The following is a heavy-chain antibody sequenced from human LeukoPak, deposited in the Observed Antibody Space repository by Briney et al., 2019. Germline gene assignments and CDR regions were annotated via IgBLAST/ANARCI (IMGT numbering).Heavy chain of an antibody. CDR2: INPNSGGT. CDR3: ARVRIGVRGVIQQGFDY. Sequence: ASVKVSCKASGYTFTGYYMRWVRQAPGQGLEWMGWINPNSGGTNYAQKFQGRVTMTRDTSISTAYMELSRLRSDDTAVYYCARVRIGVRGVIQQGFDYWGQGTLVTVSS. J-gene: IGHJ4*02. D-gene: IGHD3-10*01. V-gene: IGHV1-2*02. CDR1: GYTFTGYY.